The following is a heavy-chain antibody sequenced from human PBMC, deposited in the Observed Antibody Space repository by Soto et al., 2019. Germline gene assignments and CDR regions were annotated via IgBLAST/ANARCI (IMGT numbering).Heavy chain of an antibody. J-gene: IGHJ4*02. D-gene: IGHD3-16*01. Sequence: GGSLRLSCAASGFTFSDYYMSWIRQAPGKGLEWVSYISSSSSYTNYADSVKGRFTISRDNAKNSLYLQMNSLRAEDTAVYYCARAPGDDVGGSRYFDYWGQGTLVTVSS. CDR2: ISSSSSYT. CDR1: GFTFSDYY. V-gene: IGHV3-11*06. CDR3: ARAPGDDVGGSRYFDY.